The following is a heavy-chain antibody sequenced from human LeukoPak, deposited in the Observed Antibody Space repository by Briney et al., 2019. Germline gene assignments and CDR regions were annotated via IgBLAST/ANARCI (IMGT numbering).Heavy chain of an antibody. D-gene: IGHD1-26*01. J-gene: IGHJ4*02. CDR3: ARDSATATGFAADY. CDR2: INLNSGAT. CDR1: GYTFTYYY. Sequence: ASVKVSCKASGYTFTYYYMHWVRQAPGQGLEWMGWINLNSGATRYAQKFQGGVTMTRDTSITTAYMELSRLRSDDTAVYYCARDSATATGFAADYWGQGPLVTVSS. V-gene: IGHV1-2*02.